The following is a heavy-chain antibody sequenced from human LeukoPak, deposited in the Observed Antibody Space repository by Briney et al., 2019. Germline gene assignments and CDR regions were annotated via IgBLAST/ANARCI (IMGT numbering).Heavy chain of an antibody. D-gene: IGHD1-14*01. CDR2: ISTSSSYI. CDR3: ARVRLQPRTLLDV. J-gene: IGHJ3*01. Sequence: GGSLRLSCAASGFTFSSYSMNWVRQAPGKGLEWVSCISTSSSYISYADSVKGRFTISRDNAKNSLYLQMNSLRAEDTAEYYCARVRLQPRTLLDVWGQGTMVTVSS. CDR1: GFTFSSYS. V-gene: IGHV3-21*01.